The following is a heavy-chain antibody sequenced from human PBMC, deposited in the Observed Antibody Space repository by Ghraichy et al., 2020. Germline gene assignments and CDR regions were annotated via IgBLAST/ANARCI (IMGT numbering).Heavy chain of an antibody. CDR3: ATRVEARPY. V-gene: IGHV4-4*02. CDR2: IDHSGST. D-gene: IGHD6-6*01. J-gene: IGHJ4*02. Sequence: SETLSLTCTVSGSSISSADWWTWVRQPPGRGLEWIGDIDHSGSTNYNSSLKSRVTISGDRSKNQFSLTVSSVTAADTALYYCATRVEARPYWGQGALVTVSS. CDR1: GSSISSADW.